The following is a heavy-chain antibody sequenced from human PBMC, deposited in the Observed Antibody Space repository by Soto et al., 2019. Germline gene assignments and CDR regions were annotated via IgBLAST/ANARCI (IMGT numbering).Heavy chain of an antibody. CDR2: IVVGSGNT. D-gene: IGHD5-12*01. CDR3: ARDGGDGYNSWVTTGAFDI. CDR1: GFTFTSSA. Sequence: SVKVSCKASGFTFTSSAMQWVRQARGQRLEWIGWIVVGSGNTNYAQKFQERVTITRDMSTSTAYMELSSLRSEDTAVYYCARDGGDGYNSWVTTGAFDIWGQGTMVTVSS. J-gene: IGHJ3*02. V-gene: IGHV1-58*02.